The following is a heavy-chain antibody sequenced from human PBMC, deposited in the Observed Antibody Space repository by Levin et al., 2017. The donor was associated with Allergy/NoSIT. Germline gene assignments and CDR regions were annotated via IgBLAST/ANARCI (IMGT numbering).Heavy chain of an antibody. V-gene: IGHV1-2*02. CDR2: INPHSGDT. CDR1: RYIFSDYF. D-gene: IGHD3-22*01. Sequence: GASVKVSCKASRYIFSDYFIHWVRQAPGQGLEWMGWINPHSGDTKYAQEFQGRVTMTRDTSIRTAYMELTRLTSDDTAVYYCARDLYNDDSVFGYWGQGTLVNVFS. J-gene: IGHJ4*02. CDR3: ARDLYNDDSVFGY.